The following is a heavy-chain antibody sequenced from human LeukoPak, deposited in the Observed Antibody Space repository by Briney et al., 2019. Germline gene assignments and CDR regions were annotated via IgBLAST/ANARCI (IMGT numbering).Heavy chain of an antibody. V-gene: IGHV1-46*01. D-gene: IGHD6-6*01. Sequence: GASVKVSCKASGYTFSSHYMHWVRHAPGQGLEWMGIINPSVGSTSHAQKFQGRVTMTRDMSTSTVYMELSSLRSEDTAVYYCARELSSSSRLLDSWGQGTLVTVSS. CDR1: GYTFSSHY. CDR3: ARELSSSSRLLDS. J-gene: IGHJ4*02. CDR2: INPSVGST.